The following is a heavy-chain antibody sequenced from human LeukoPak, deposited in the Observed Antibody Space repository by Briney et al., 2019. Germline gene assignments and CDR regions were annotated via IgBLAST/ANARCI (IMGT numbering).Heavy chain of an antibody. CDR2: ISVYNGNT. V-gene: IGHV1-18*04. CDR3: ARDQLNYLARYGGRSPGSHYYMDV. J-gene: IGHJ6*03. Sequence: GASVKVSCKASGYTFTTYTITWVRQAPGQGLEWMGWISVYNGNTNNAQKFQGRVTMTTDTSTSTAYMELRSLRSDDTAVYYCARDQLNYLARYGGRSPGSHYYMDVWGKGTTVTVSS. D-gene: IGHD1-7*01. CDR1: GYTFTTYT.